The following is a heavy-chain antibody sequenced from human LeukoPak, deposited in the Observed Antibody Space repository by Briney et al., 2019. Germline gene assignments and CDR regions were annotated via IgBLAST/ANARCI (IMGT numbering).Heavy chain of an antibody. J-gene: IGHJ4*02. CDR2: IKQDGSEK. Sequence: GGSLRLSCAASGFTFSSYWMSWVRQAPGKGLEWVANIKQDGSEKYYVDSVKGRFTISRDNAKNSLYLQMSSLRAEDTAVYYCTRGSLWFGESTYIFDYWGQGTLVTVSS. CDR1: GFTFSSYW. CDR3: TRGSLWFGESTYIFDY. D-gene: IGHD3-10*01. V-gene: IGHV3-7*01.